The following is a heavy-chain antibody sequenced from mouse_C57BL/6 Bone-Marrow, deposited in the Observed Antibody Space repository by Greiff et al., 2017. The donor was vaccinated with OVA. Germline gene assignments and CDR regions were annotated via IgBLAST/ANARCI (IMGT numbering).Heavy chain of an antibody. CDR2: IYPRSGNT. D-gene: IGHD1-3*01. Sequence: QEQLQQAGAELARPGASVKLSGKAAGDTFTSYGISGVKKRTGQGLEGSGEIYPRSGNTYYNEKFKGKATLTADKCSSTAYMELRSLTSEDSALSFCAQLLTVARFDYWGQATTLTDSP. CDR1: GDTFTSYG. CDR3: AQLLTVARFDY. V-gene: IGHV1-81*01. J-gene: IGHJ2*01.